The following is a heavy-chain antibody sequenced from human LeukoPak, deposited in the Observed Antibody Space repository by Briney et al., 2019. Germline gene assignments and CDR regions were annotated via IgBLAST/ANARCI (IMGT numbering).Heavy chain of an antibody. CDR3: ARDKLAEAGPHYYYYYMDV. Sequence: PSETLSLTCTVSGGSISSGSYYWSWIRQPAGKGLEWIGRTYTSGSTNYNPSLKSRVTISVDTSKNQFSLKLSSVTAADTAVYYCARDKLAEAGPHYYYYYMDVWGKGTTVTISS. D-gene: IGHD6-13*01. CDR1: GGSISSGSYY. CDR2: TYTSGST. J-gene: IGHJ6*03. V-gene: IGHV4-61*02.